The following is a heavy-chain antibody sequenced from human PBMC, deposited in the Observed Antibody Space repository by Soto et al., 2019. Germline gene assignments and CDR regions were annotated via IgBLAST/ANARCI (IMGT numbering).Heavy chain of an antibody. CDR2: TYYRSRWYN. CDR1: GDSVSGNSAA. Sequence: QTLSLTCAISGDSVSGNSAAWNWIRQSPSRGLEWLGRTYYRSRWYNDYAVSVKSRITVTPDTSKNQFSLHLNSVTPEDTAVYYRAREFPHYVSSDSYLDYWGQGAMVTVYS. V-gene: IGHV6-1*01. J-gene: IGHJ4*02. CDR3: AREFPHYVSSDSYLDY. D-gene: IGHD6-19*01.